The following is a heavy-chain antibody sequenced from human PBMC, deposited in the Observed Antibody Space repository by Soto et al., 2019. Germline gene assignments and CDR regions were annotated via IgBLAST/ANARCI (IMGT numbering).Heavy chain of an antibody. J-gene: IGHJ4*02. CDR1: GFTFSDHY. CDR2: SRNKANSYTT. Sequence: EVQLVESGGGLVQPGGSLRLSCAASGFTFSDHYMDWVRQAPGKGLEWVGRSRNKANSYTTEYAASGKGRFTVSRDHSRNSLDLQMNSLETEDTAVYYCGRRAEANGRLENDYWGQGTLVTVSS. D-gene: IGHD2-8*01. CDR3: GRRAEANGRLENDY. V-gene: IGHV3-72*01.